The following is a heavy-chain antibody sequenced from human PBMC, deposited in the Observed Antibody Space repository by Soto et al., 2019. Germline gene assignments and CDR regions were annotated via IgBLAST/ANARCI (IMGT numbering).Heavy chain of an antibody. V-gene: IGHV1-2*02. J-gene: IGHJ4*02. Sequence: VQLVQSGAEVNKPGASVKVSCKASGYTFSDYYIHWVRQAPGQGLEWMGWINPISGGTTYAQKFQGRVTITRDTSISTANMELSRLRSDDTAVYYCARGYCASASCYVGAYYFDYWGQGTLVTVSS. CDR3: ARGYCASASCYVGAYYFDY. CDR2: INPISGGT. CDR1: GYTFSDYY. D-gene: IGHD2-2*01.